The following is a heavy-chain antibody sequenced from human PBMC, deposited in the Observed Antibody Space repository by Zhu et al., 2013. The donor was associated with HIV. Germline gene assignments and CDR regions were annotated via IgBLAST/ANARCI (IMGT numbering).Heavy chain of an antibody. CDR1: GYTFTSYD. Sequence: QVQLVQSGAEVKKPGASVKVSCKASGYTFTSYDINWVRQATGQGLEWMGWMNPNSGNTGYAQKFQGRVTMTRNTSISTAYMELSSLRSEDTAVYYCARGAKGYYDSSGRQRFDYWGQGTLVTVSS. D-gene: IGHD3-22*01. CDR3: ARGAKGYYDSSGRQRFDY. CDR2: MNPNSGNT. J-gene: IGHJ4*02. V-gene: IGHV1-8*01.